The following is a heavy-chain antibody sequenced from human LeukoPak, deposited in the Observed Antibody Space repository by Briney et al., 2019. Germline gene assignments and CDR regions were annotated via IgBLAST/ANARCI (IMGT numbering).Heavy chain of an antibody. J-gene: IGHJ5*02. V-gene: IGHV1-3*01. CDR1: GYTFTSYA. Sequence: ASVKVSCKASGYTFTSYAMHWVRQAPGQRLEWMGWINAGNGNTKYSQKFQGRVTITRDTSAGTAYMELSSLRSEDTAVYYCARPRIRDNWFDPWGQGTLVTVSS. CDR2: INAGNGNT. CDR3: ARPRIRDNWFDP. D-gene: IGHD1-14*01.